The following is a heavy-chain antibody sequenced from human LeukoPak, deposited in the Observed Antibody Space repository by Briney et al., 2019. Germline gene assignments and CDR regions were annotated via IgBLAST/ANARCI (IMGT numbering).Heavy chain of an antibody. D-gene: IGHD2-2*01. Sequence: GGTLRLSCAASGFTFSSYGMSWVRQAPGKGLEWVSAISGSGGSTYYADSVKGRFTISGDNSRNTLFLQMNSLRAEDTAVYYCAHGAMYQLDYWGQGTLVTVSS. V-gene: IGHV3-23*01. CDR2: ISGSGGST. CDR1: GFTFSSYG. CDR3: AHGAMYQLDY. J-gene: IGHJ4*02.